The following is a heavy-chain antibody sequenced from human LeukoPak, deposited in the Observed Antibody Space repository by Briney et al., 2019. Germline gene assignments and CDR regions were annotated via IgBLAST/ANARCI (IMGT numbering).Heavy chain of an antibody. CDR2: IYTSGST. CDR1: GGSISSGSYY. J-gene: IGHJ5*02. D-gene: IGHD3-10*01. Sequence: SHTLSLTCTVSGGSISSGSYYWSWIRQPAGKGLEWIGRIYTSGSTNYNPSLKSRVTISIDTSKNQLSLKLSSVTAADTAVYYCASRSHYYGSGMGFDPWGQGTLVTVSS. V-gene: IGHV4-61*02. CDR3: ASRSHYYGSGMGFDP.